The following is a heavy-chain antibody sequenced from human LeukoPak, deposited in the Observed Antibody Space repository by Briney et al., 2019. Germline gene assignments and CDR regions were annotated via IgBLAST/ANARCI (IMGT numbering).Heavy chain of an antibody. V-gene: IGHV3-30*18. CDR3: AKEVGATNDY. Sequence: GRSLRLSCAASGFTFSSYGMHWVRQAPGKGLEWVAVISYDGSNKYYADSVKGRFTISRDNSKNTLYLQMSSLRAEDTAVYYRAKEVGATNDYWGQGTLVTVSS. J-gene: IGHJ4*02. D-gene: IGHD1-26*01. CDR1: GFTFSSYG. CDR2: ISYDGSNK.